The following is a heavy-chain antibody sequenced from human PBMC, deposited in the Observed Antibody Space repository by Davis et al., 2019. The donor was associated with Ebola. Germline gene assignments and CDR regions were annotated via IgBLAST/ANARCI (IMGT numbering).Heavy chain of an antibody. V-gene: IGHV1-8*01. CDR2: VNPKSGQT. CDR3: ARGQHCGGGGYCSLHFDS. D-gene: IGHD2-21*02. Sequence: ASVQVSCKASGYSFTDYDINWVRQAPGQGLEWMAWVNPKSGQTGYGQKFVGRVTMTTSTSTGTAYMELSTLRSDDTAVYFCARGQHCGGGGYCSLHFDSWGQGTLVTVSS. J-gene: IGHJ4*02. CDR1: GYSFTDYD.